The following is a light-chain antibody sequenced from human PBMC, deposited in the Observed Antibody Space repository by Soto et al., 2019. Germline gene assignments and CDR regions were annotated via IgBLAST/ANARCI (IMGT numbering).Light chain of an antibody. CDR3: AAWDDSLSVV. CDR1: SSNIGSYR. CDR2: RDT. V-gene: IGLV1-47*01. J-gene: IGLJ2*01. Sequence: QSVLTQPPSASGTPGQSVTISCSGSSSNIGSYRVNWYQQVPGTAPKLLIFRDTERPSGVPDRFSGSKSGTSAALAISGLRSEDEADYYCAAWDDSLSVVFGGGTKLTVL.